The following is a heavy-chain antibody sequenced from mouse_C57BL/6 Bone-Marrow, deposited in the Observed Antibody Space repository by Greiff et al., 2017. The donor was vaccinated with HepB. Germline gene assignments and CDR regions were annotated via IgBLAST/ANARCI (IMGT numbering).Heavy chain of an antibody. CDR3: ARHRGLRLRLNYYFDY. Sequence: VQLKESGGDLVKPGGSLKLSCAASGFTFSSYGMSWVRQTPDKRLEWVATISSGGSYTYYPDSVKGRFTISRDNAKNTLYLQMSSLKSEDTAMYYCARHRGLRLRLNYYFDYWGQGTTLTVSS. CDR1: GFTFSSYG. V-gene: IGHV5-6*01. CDR2: ISSGGSYT. J-gene: IGHJ2*01. D-gene: IGHD2-4*01.